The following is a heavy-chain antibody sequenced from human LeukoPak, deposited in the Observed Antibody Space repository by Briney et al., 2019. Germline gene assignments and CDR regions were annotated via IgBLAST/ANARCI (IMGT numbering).Heavy chain of an antibody. V-gene: IGHV3-48*01. Sequence: GGSLRLSCVASGFIFSLYSMKWVRQAPGKGLEWVSYIGDTSAMYYADTVRGRFTISRDNAKNSLFLQMNSLRVEDTGVYYCARDGGYSGYDADCWGQGTLVTVSS. CDR1: GFIFSLYS. D-gene: IGHD5-12*01. CDR2: IGDTSAM. CDR3: ARDGGYSGYDADC. J-gene: IGHJ4*02.